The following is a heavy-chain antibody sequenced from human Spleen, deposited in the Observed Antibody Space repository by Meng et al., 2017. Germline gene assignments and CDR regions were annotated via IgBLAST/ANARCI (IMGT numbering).Heavy chain of an antibody. J-gene: IGHJ6*02. CDR3: ARDGVYEGMDV. Sequence: SETLSLTFTVAGDSVSSDSYYWSWILQPPGKGLEWIGYIYYIGSTNDNPSLKSRVTISVDTSKNQFYLNLRSVTAADTAVYYCARDGVYEGMDVWGQETMVTVSS. D-gene: IGHD2-8*01. CDR1: GDSVSSDSYY. V-gene: IGHV4-61*01. CDR2: IYYIGST.